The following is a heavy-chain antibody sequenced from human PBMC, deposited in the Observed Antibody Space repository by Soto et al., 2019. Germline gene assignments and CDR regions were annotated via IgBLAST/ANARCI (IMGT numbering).Heavy chain of an antibody. V-gene: IGHV1-46*01. D-gene: IGHD2-2*01. CDR2: ISSNGAWR. CDR3: AREGAPAAKMFDF. J-gene: IGHJ4*02. CDR1: GYTLTSYY. Sequence: QVQLVQSGAEVKVPGASVRVSCKASGYTLTSYYMHWVRQAPGQGLEWMGIISSNGAWRDNAQKFQGRLTVTKDTPTNTLHMDLSSLGSEDTAIYYCAREGAPAAKMFDFWGQGTLVTVSS.